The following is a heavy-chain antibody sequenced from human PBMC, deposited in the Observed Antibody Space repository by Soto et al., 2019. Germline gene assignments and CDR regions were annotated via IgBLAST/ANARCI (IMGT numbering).Heavy chain of an antibody. V-gene: IGHV1-69*01. CDR3: ARDVGWFDP. CDR2: IIPILGTA. CDR1: GGAFSSYA. D-gene: IGHD1-26*01. Sequence: QVQLVQSGAEVKKPGSSVKVSCKASGGAFSSYAISWVRQAPGQGLEWMGGIIPILGTANSAQKVQGRVPITADEATSTAYMELSSLRAEDTAVYYCARDVGWFDPWGQGTLVTVSS. J-gene: IGHJ5*02.